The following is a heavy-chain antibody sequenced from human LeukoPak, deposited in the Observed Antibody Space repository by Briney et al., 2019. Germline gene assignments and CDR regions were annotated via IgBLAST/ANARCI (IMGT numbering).Heavy chain of an antibody. CDR3: ARDVNVDYCFAY. Sequence: GGSLRLSCAASGFTFSSYGMHWVRQAPGKGLEWVSAICYNGSNKYYADSVKGRFTISRDNSKNTLYLQMNSLRAEATAVYYCARDVNVDYCFAYWGEGTLVSVSS. CDR1: GFTFSSYG. CDR2: ICYNGSNK. D-gene: IGHD4-17*01. J-gene: IGHJ4*02. V-gene: IGHV3-33*01.